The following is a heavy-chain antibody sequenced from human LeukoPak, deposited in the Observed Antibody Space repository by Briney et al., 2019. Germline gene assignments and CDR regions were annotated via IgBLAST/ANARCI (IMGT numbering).Heavy chain of an antibody. J-gene: IGHJ3*02. V-gene: IGHV3-53*01. CDR3: ARDSPLGYCSSTSRFDI. CDR2: IYSGGST. D-gene: IGHD2-2*01. CDR1: VFTVSSNY. Sequence: GGSLRLSCAASVFTVSSNYMSWVREAPGKGLEWVSVIYSGGSTYYADSVKSRFTISRDNSKNTLYLQMNGLRAEDTAVYYCARDSPLGYCSSTSRFDIWGQGTMVTVSS.